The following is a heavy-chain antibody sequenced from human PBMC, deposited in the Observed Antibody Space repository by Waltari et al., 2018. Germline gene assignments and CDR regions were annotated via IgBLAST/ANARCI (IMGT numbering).Heavy chain of an antibody. Sequence: QVQLQESGPGLVKPSETLSLTCAVSGYSISSGYYWGWIRQPPGKGLEWIGSIYRSGGNYYNPSLKSRVTISVDTSKNQCSVKLSSVTAADTAVYYCARRPSGSYSPFDYWGQGTLVTVSS. J-gene: IGHJ4*02. D-gene: IGHD3-10*01. CDR2: IYRSGGN. CDR1: GYSISSGYY. V-gene: IGHV4-38-2*01. CDR3: ARRPSGSYSPFDY.